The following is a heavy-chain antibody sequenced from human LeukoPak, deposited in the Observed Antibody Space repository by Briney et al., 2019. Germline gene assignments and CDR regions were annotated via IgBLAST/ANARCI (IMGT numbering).Heavy chain of an antibody. J-gene: IGHJ3*02. D-gene: IGHD3-22*01. Sequence: GGSLRLSCAASGSSFSTYDMSWARQAPGKGLEWVSYIDTSGRRIYYADSVKGRLTISRDNARNSLSVQMNSLRAEDTAVYYCVRGTLDYDYSGYAFDIWGLGTMVTVSS. CDR3: VRGTLDYDYSGYAFDI. CDR2: IDTSGRRI. CDR1: GSSFSTYD. V-gene: IGHV3-48*03.